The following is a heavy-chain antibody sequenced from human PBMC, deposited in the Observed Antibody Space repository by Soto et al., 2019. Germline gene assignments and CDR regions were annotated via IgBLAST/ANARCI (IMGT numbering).Heavy chain of an antibody. D-gene: IGHD3-10*01. CDR1: GGSISSSY. CDR2: IFYSGST. J-gene: IGHJ6*02. CDR3: ARDVGGKHQLRNYYYGMDV. V-gene: IGHV4-59*01. Sequence: SETLSLTCSVSGGSISSSYWSWIRQPPGKGLEWIGYIFYSGSTNYNPSLKSRVTISVDTSKNQFSLKLSSVTAADTAVYYCARDVGGKHQLRNYYYGMDVWGQGTTVTVSS.